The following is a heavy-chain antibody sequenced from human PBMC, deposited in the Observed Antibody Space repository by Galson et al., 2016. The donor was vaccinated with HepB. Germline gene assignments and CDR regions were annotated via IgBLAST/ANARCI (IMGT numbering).Heavy chain of an antibody. CDR2: ITRTSSHT. V-gene: IGHV3-21*01. D-gene: IGHD3-10*01. Sequence: SLRLSCAASGFSFSEYTMHWVRQAPGKGLEWISGITRTSSHTDYVDSVKGRFSISRDNAKNSVYLQLNSLKAEDTGVYYCARDPTAPLWFGEVLTYDFWGQGTLSVSPQ. J-gene: IGHJ4*02. CDR1: GFSFSEYT. CDR3: ARDPTAPLWFGEVLTYDF.